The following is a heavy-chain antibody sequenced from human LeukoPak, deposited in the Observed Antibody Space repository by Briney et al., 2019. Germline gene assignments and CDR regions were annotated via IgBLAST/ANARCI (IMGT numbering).Heavy chain of an antibody. CDR3: AKARSVGEYYFDY. D-gene: IGHD3-10*01. CDR2: IWYDGSNK. V-gene: IGHV3-33*06. J-gene: IGHJ4*02. Sequence: GGSLRLSCAASGFTFSSYGMHWVRQAPGKGLEWVAVIWYDGSNKYYADSVKGRFTISRDNSKNTLYLQMNSLRAEDTAVYYCAKARSVGEYYFDYWGQGTLVTVSS. CDR1: GFTFSSYG.